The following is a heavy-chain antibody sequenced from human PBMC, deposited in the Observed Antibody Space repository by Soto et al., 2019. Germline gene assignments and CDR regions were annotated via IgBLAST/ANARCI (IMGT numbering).Heavy chain of an antibody. J-gene: IGHJ5*02. Sequence: QLQLQESGPGLVKPSETLSLTCTVSGGSISSSSYYWGWIRQPPGKGLEWIGSIYYSGSTYYNPSLKSRVTISVDTSKNQFSLKLSSVTAADTAVYYCARQYHGWENWFDPWGQGTLVTVSS. V-gene: IGHV4-39*01. CDR2: IYYSGST. CDR3: ARQYHGWENWFDP. CDR1: GGSISSSSYY. D-gene: IGHD6-19*01.